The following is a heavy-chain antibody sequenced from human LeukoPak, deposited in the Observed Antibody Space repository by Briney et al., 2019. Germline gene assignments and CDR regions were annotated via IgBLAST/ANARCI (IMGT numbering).Heavy chain of an antibody. CDR2: IYYSGST. Sequence: SQTLSLTCTVSGGSISSGDYYWSWIRQPPGKGLEWIGYIYYSGSTYYNPSLKSRVTISVDTSMNQFSLKLSSVTAADTAVYYCARGSSSGWYEFYYFDYWGQGTLVAVSS. CDR3: ARGSSSGWYEFYYFDY. J-gene: IGHJ4*02. CDR1: GGSISSGDYY. D-gene: IGHD6-19*01. V-gene: IGHV4-30-4*08.